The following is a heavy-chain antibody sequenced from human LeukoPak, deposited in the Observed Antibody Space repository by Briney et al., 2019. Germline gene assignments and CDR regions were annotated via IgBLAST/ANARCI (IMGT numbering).Heavy chain of an antibody. D-gene: IGHD4-17*01. J-gene: IGHJ5*02. CDR1: GGTFSSYA. Sequence: EASVKVSCKASGGTFSSYAISWVRQAPGQGLEWMGGIIPIFGTANYAQKFRGRVTITADKSTRTAYMELSSLRSEDTAVYYCARVADYGDYVGGDWIDPWGQGTLVTVSS. V-gene: IGHV1-69*06. CDR3: ARVADYGDYVGGDWIDP. CDR2: IIPIFGTA.